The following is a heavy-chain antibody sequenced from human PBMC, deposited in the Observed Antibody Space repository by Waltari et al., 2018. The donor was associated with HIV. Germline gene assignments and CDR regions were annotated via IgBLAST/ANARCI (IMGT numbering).Heavy chain of an antibody. CDR3: AREKNIPEKYHGMDV. CDR1: GYTFTSYH. J-gene: IGHJ6*02. Sequence: QVQLVQSGAEVKKPGASVTVYCKASGYTFTSYHIHWVRQAPGRRFEWMGWINAGNGNTKYSQKMQGRVTITRDTSASTAYMELTSLRSEDTAVYYCAREKNIPEKYHGMDVWGQGTTVTVSS. CDR2: INAGNGNT. V-gene: IGHV1-3*01.